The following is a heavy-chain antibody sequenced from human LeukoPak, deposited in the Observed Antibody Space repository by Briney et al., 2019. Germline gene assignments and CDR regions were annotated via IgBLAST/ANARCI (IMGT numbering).Heavy chain of an antibody. Sequence: ASVKVSCKASGYTFSSYGISWVRQAPGQGLEWMGWISSDNDKTNYGQKFQGSVTMTTDTSTTTVYMELRSLRSDDTAVYYCARGRIITIYGVDHHVAYDFWGQGTMVTVSP. CDR1: GYTFSSYG. CDR2: ISSDNDKT. CDR3: ARGRIITIYGVDHHVAYDF. J-gene: IGHJ3*01. D-gene: IGHD3-3*01. V-gene: IGHV1-18*01.